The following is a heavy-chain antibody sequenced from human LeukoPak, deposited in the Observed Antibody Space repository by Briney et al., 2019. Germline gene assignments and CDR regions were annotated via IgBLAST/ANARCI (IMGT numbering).Heavy chain of an antibody. CDR3: ARGRRNWFDP. V-gene: IGHV3-53*01. J-gene: IGHJ5*02. CDR1: EFTVSSNY. Sequence: GGSLRLSCAASEFTVSSNYMSWVRQAPGKGLQWVSVIYPGSDIYYADSVKGRFIISRDNSKNTLFLQMNSLTADDTAVYYCARGRRNWFDPWGQGTLVTVSS. CDR2: IYPGSDI.